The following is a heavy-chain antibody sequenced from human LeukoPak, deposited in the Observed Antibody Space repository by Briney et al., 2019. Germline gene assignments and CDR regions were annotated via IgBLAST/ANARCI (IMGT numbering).Heavy chain of an antibody. CDR1: GFTFSSYA. D-gene: IGHD3-22*01. CDR2: ISGSGGST. V-gene: IGHV3-23*01. CDR3: AKMGPNYYDSSGYSWFDP. J-gene: IGHJ5*02. Sequence: QPGASLRLSCAASGFTFSSYAMSWVRQAPGKGLEWVSAISGSGGSTYYADSVKGRLTISRDNSKNTLYLQMNSLRAEDTAVYYCAKMGPNYYDSSGYSWFDPWGQGTLVTVSS.